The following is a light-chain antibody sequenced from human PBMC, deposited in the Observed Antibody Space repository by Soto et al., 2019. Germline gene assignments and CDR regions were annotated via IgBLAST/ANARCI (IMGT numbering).Light chain of an antibody. CDR1: QSISSW. J-gene: IGKJ3*01. CDR3: QQSYSLPLT. Sequence: DIQMTQSPSTLSASVGDRVTITCRASQSISSWLAWYQQKPGKAPKLLIYDASSLESGVPSRFSGSGSGTEFTLTISGLQPDDFAIYFCQQSYSLPLTFGPGTKVDV. CDR2: DAS. V-gene: IGKV1-5*01.